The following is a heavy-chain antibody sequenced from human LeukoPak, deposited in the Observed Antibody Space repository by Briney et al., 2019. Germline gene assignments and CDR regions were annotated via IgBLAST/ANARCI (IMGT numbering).Heavy chain of an antibody. CDR3: AKGATYYGNLYYFYY. J-gene: IGHJ4*02. CDR2: ISWNSGSI. D-gene: IGHD1-26*01. V-gene: IGHV3-9*01. Sequence: GGSLRLSCAASGFTFDDYAMHWVRQAPGKGLEWVSGISWNSGSIDYADSVKGRFTISRDNAKNSLYLQMNSLRAEDTALYYCAKGATYYGNLYYFYYWGQGTLVTVSS. CDR1: GFTFDDYA.